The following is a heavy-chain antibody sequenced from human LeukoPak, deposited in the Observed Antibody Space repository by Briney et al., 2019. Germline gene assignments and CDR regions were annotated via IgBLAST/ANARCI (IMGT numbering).Heavy chain of an antibody. CDR3: AREGVTMVRGVTDYYYYGMDV. CDR1: GFTFSSYE. V-gene: IGHV3-48*03. D-gene: IGHD3-10*01. CDR2: ISSSGSTI. J-gene: IGHJ6*02. Sequence: GGSLRLSCAASGFTFSSYEMNWVRQAPGKGLEWVSYISSSGSTIYYADSVKGRFTISRDNAKNSLYLQMNSLRAEDTAVYYCAREGVTMVRGVTDYYYYGMDVWGQGTTVTVSS.